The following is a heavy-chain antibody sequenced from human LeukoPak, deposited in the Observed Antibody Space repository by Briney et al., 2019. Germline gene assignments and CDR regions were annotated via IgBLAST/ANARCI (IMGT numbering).Heavy chain of an antibody. CDR2: ISSTGSTI. CDR3: AKDMTTVTTLDY. Sequence: PGGSLRLSCAASGFTFSDYYMSWIRQAPGKGLEWVSYISSTGSTIYYADSVKGRFTISRDNSKNSLYLQMNSLRTEDTALYYCAKDMTTVTTLDYWGQGTLVTVSS. D-gene: IGHD4-17*01. CDR1: GFTFSDYY. J-gene: IGHJ4*02. V-gene: IGHV3-11*01.